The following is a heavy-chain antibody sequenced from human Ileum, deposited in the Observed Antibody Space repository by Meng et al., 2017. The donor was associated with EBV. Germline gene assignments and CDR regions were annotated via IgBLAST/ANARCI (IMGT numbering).Heavy chain of an antibody. CDR1: GFSLSTSGVG. D-gene: IGHD6-13*01. CDR3: ALRPRQLLRGWFDS. CDR2: IYGQGDK. Sequence: QITCKESAPTVVKPTQTLTLPCTFSGFSLSTSGVGVGWIRQPPGKALEWLAMIYGQGDKHYSPSLTSRLTITKDTSKNQVVLTMTNMDSVDTATYYCALRPRQLLRGWFDSWGQGALVTVSS. V-gene: IGHV2-5*01. J-gene: IGHJ5*01.